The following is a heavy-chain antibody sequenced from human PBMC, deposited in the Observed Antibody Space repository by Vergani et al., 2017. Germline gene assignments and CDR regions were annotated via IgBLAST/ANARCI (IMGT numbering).Heavy chain of an antibody. D-gene: IGHD3-22*01. V-gene: IGHV3-30*07. CDR2: ISYDGSNK. Sequence: QVQLVESGGGVVQPGRSLRLSCAASGFTFSSYAMHWVRQAPGKGLEWVAVISYDGSNKYYADSVKGRFTISRDNAKNSLYLQMNSLRAEDTAVYYCARGRGYYDSSGYPAFDIWGQGTMVTVSS. CDR3: ARGRGYYDSSGYPAFDI. J-gene: IGHJ3*02. CDR1: GFTFSSYA.